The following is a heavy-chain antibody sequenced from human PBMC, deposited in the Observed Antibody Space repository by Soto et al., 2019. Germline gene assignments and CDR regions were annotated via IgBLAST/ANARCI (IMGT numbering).Heavy chain of an antibody. CDR2: VTPNSGYT. Sequence: QVQLVQSGAEVKKPGASLTVSCKASGYTFTNYDITWVRQAAGQGLEWVGWVTPNSGYTAYAQKFVGRVTMTRNTPLRTAYMELSSLTSGDTAVYYGARSYSYGWNDYWGQGTLVTVS. CDR1: GYTFTNYD. CDR3: ARSYSYGWNDY. J-gene: IGHJ4*02. D-gene: IGHD5-18*01. V-gene: IGHV1-8*01.